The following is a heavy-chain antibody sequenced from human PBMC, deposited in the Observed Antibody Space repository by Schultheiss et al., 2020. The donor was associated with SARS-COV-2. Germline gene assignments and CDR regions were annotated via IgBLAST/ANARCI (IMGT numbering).Heavy chain of an antibody. CDR2: ISAYNGNT. J-gene: IGHJ4*02. D-gene: IGHD5-12*01. CDR3: ARGGGYGRHDV. Sequence: ASVKVSCKASGGTFSSYAISWVRQAPGQGLEWMGGISAYNGNTNYAQNLQGRVTMTTDTSTSTAYMELRSLTSDDTAVYYCARGGGYGRHDVWGQGTLVTVSS. CDR1: GGTFSSYA. V-gene: IGHV1-18*01.